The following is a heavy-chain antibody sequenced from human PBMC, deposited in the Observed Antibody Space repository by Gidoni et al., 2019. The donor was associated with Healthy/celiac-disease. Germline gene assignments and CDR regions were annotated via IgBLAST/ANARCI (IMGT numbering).Heavy chain of an antibody. CDR1: GGSIRSYY. CDR3: ARGFLKGGWFDP. CDR2: IYTSGST. V-gene: IGHV4-4*07. J-gene: IGHJ5*02. Sequence: VQLQESGPRLVKPSETLSLTCTVSGGSIRSYYWSWIRQPAGKGLEWIGRIYTSGSTNSNPSLKSRVTMSVDTSKNQFSLTLSSVTAADTAVYYCARGFLKGGWFDPWGQGTLVTVSS. D-gene: IGHD2-15*01.